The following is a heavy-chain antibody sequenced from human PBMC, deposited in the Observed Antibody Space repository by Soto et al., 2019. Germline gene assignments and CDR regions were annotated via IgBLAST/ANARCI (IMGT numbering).Heavy chain of an antibody. CDR2: ISSTGGGT. D-gene: IGHD1-7*01. CDR3: ARALSGTMIPHF. CDR1: GFTFSSYS. V-gene: IGHV3-23*01. Sequence: GGSLKLSWAASGFTFSSYSMSWVRQAPGKGLEWVSSISSTGGGTYYAESVKGRFTISRDNSKNTLSVQMNSLRDDDTAIYYCARALSGTMIPHFWGPGTQVTVSS. J-gene: IGHJ4*02.